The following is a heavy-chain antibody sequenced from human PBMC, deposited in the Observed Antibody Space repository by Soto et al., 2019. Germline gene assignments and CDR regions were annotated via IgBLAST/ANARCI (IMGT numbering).Heavy chain of an antibody. CDR2: IVVGSGNT. D-gene: IGHD1-26*01. CDR1: GFTFTSSA. V-gene: IGHV1-58*01. J-gene: IGHJ5*02. CDR3: ALRKGGVGWFDP. Sequence: QMQLVQSGPEVKKPGTSVKVSCKASGFTFTSSAVQWVRQARGQRLEWIGWIVVGSGNTNYAQKFQERVTITRDMSPSTAYMELSSLRSEDTAVYYCALRKGGVGWFDPWGQGTLVTVSS.